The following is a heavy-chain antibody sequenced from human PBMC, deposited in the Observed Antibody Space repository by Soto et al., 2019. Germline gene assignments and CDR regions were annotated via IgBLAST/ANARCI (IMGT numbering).Heavy chain of an antibody. D-gene: IGHD2-2*01. V-gene: IGHV1-8*01. CDR2: MNPNSGDT. J-gene: IGHJ5*02. CDR1: GYTFTTYD. CDR3: ARGPICISTSCYRGRWFDP. Sequence: QVQLVQSGAEVKKPGASVKVSCKTSGYTFTTYDINWVRQATGQGLEWMGWMNPNSGDTGYAQTFQGRVTMTRNTSTSTAYMELSSLRYEDTAVYYCARGPICISTSCYRGRWFDPWGQGTLVTVSS.